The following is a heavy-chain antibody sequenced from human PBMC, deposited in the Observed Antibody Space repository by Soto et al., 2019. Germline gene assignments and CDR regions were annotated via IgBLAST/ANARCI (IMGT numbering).Heavy chain of an antibody. Sequence: EVQLVESGGGLVKPGGSLRLSWAASGFPFSSYRMNWFRQAPGKGLEWVSSISGSSSYIYYADSVKGRFTISRDNAKNSLYLQMNSLRAEDTAVYYCARTPGFDSSGYCDYWGQGTLVTVSS. CDR3: ARTPGFDSSGYCDY. CDR2: ISGSSSYI. J-gene: IGHJ4*02. D-gene: IGHD3-22*01. V-gene: IGHV3-21*01. CDR1: GFPFSSYR.